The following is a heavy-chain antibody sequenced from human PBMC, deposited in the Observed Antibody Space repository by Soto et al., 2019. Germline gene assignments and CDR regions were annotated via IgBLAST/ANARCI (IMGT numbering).Heavy chain of an antibody. V-gene: IGHV3-30*18. CDR1: GFTFSNYG. CDR3: TKQTVPHTKAFDM. D-gene: IGHD2-8*01. CDR2: ISFDGSNT. J-gene: IGHJ3*02. Sequence: QVQLVESGGGVVQPGRSLRLSCAASGFTFSNYGIHWVRQAPGKGLEWVAVISFDGSNTYYVDSVKGRFTISRDNSETTVYLQMNSIRAEDTAVYQCTKQTVPHTKAFDMLGQGTTIIVSS.